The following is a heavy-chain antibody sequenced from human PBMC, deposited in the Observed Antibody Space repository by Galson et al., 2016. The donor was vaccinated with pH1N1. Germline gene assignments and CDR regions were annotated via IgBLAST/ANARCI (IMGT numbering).Heavy chain of an antibody. CDR2: FAPEEGET. CDR1: GYTLTEVS. CDR3: AAAYGSADAWWEL. D-gene: IGHD1-26*01. J-gene: IGHJ4*02. V-gene: IGHV1-24*01. Sequence: SVKVSCKVFGYTLTEVSMHWVRQTPGKGLEWMGGFAPEEGETIYAQKFQNRVIMTEDKSTDTAYLALNSLRSEDTAMYYCAAAYGSADAWWELWGQGTLLTVSA.